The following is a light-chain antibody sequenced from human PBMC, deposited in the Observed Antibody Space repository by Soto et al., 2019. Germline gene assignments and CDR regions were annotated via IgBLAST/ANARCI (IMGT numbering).Light chain of an antibody. CDR2: GAS. V-gene: IGKV3-15*01. Sequence: EIVMTQSPATLSVSPGERATLSCRASQSVGANLAWYQQKPGQAPRLLIYGASTRAAGISPRFSGGGSGTEFTRTISSLQSEDVGVYYCQQYTYWPRTFGQGTKVGIK. CDR3: QQYTYWPRT. J-gene: IGKJ1*01. CDR1: QSVGAN.